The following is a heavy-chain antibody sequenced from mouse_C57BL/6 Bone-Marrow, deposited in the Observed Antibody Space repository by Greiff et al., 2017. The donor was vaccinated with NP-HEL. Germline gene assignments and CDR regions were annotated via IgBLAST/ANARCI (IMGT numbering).Heavy chain of an antibody. Sequence: QVQLQQPGAELVRPGSSVKLSCKASGYTFTSYWMDWVKQRPGQGLEWIGNIYPSDSETHYNQQFKDKATLTVDKSSSTAYLQLSSLTSEDSAVYYCARPLWLRGVYYFDYWGQGTTLTVSS. V-gene: IGHV1-61*01. J-gene: IGHJ2*01. CDR1: GYTFTSYW. CDR3: ARPLWLRGVYYFDY. CDR2: IYPSDSET. D-gene: IGHD2-2*01.